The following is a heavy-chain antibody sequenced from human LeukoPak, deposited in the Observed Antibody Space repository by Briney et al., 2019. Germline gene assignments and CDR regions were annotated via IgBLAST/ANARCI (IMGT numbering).Heavy chain of an antibody. D-gene: IGHD3-3*01. J-gene: IGHJ5*02. CDR1: SGSINSYY. CDR3: ARGCITIFGVVISNWFDP. Sequence: PSETLSLTCTVSSGSINSYYWSWIRQPPGKGLEWIGYIYYSGSTNYNPSLKSRVTISVDTSKNQFSLKLSSVTAADTAVYYCARGCITIFGVVISNWFDPWGQGTLVTVSS. V-gene: IGHV4-59*12. CDR2: IYYSGST.